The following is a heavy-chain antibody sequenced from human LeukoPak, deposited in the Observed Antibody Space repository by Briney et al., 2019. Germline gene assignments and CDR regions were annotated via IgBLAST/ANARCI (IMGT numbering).Heavy chain of an antibody. CDR3: ASFYCGGDCYSDY. D-gene: IGHD2-21*02. CDR1: GFTVSSNY. V-gene: IGHV3-53*04. Sequence: GGSLRLSCAASGFTVSSNYMSWVRQAPGKGLEWVSVIYSGGSTYYADSVKGRFTISRHNSKNTLYLQMNSLRAEDTAVYYCASFYCGGDCYSDYWGQGTLVTVSS. J-gene: IGHJ4*02. CDR2: IYSGGST.